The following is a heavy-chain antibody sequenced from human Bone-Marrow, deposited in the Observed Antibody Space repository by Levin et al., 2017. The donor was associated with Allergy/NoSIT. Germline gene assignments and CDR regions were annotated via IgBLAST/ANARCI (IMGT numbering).Heavy chain of an antibody. CDR3: ARGVAVTTYDY. CDR1: GYTFTSYD. Sequence: GESLKISCKASGYTFTSYDINWVRQATGQGLEWMGWMNPNSGNTGYAQKFQGRVTMTRNTSISTAYMELSSLRSEDTAVYYCARGVAVTTYDYWGQGTLVTVSS. J-gene: IGHJ4*02. CDR2: MNPNSGNT. D-gene: IGHD4-17*01. V-gene: IGHV1-8*01.